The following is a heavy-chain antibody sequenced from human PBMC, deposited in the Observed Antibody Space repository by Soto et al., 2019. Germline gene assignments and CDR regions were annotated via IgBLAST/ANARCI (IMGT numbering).Heavy chain of an antibody. V-gene: IGHV4-30-2*01. D-gene: IGHD6-19*01. CDR1: GGSISSGGYS. CDR3: AGVGGLGAVAADY. CDR2: IYHSGST. J-gene: IGHJ4*02. Sequence: QLQLQESGSGLVKPSQTLSLTCAVSGGSISSGGYSWSWIRQPPGKGLEWIGYIYHSGSTYYNPSLKSRVTISVDRSKNQCSLKLSSVTAADTAVYYCAGVGGLGAVAADYWGQGTLVTVSS.